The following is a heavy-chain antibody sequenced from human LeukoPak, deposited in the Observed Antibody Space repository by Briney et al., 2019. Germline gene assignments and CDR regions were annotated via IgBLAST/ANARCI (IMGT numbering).Heavy chain of an antibody. D-gene: IGHD4-11*01. CDR3: ASRTRMTTVRSFDY. CDR2: YYYGGSH. CDR1: GGPISSSSYD. J-gene: IGHJ4*02. V-gene: IGHV4-39*01. Sequence: SETLSLTCTVSGGPISSSSYDWGWGGQPPGTWLGWVGSYYYGGSHQYNPFLKRRVPISADTSKDPFSLKPSSVTAAGTGVYYWASRTRMTTVRSFDYWGEGTLVTVSS.